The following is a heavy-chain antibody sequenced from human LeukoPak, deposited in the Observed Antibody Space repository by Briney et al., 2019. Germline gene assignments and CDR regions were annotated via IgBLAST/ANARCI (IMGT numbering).Heavy chain of an antibody. CDR2: IYTSGST. D-gene: IGHD1-26*01. CDR3: ARRRSRVGATASRYFDY. Sequence: SETLSLTCTVSDGSITNYYWSWIRQPPGKGLEWIGRIYTSGSTNYNPSLKSRVTISVDTSKNQFSLKLSSVTAADTAVYYCARRRSRVGATASRYFDYWGQGTLVTVSS. J-gene: IGHJ4*02. CDR1: DGSITNYY. V-gene: IGHV4-4*07.